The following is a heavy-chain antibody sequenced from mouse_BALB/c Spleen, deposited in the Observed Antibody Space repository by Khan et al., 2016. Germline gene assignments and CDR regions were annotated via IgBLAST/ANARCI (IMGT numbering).Heavy chain of an antibody. CDR1: GYTFSRYW. Sequence: VQLQESGAELMKPGASVKISCKATGYTFSRYWIEWVKERPGHGLAWIGEILPGTGSTNYNEKLKGKATFTAETSSNTAYIQLSSLTSADSAVYYCARGAYWGRGTLVTVSA. CDR3: ARGAY. V-gene: IGHV1-9*01. CDR2: ILPGTGST. J-gene: IGHJ3*01.